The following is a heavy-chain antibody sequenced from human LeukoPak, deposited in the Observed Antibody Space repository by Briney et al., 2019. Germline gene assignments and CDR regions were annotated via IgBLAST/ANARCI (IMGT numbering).Heavy chain of an antibody. CDR2: IKQDGSEK. CDR1: GFTFSSYW. Sequence: GGSLRLSCAASGFTFSSYWMSWVHQAPGKGLEWVANIKQDGSEKYYVDSVKGRFTISRDNAKNSLYLQMNSLRAEDTAVYYCARDPLPTVVTPSSDYWGQGTLVTVSS. J-gene: IGHJ4*02. D-gene: IGHD4-23*01. CDR3: ARDPLPTVVTPSSDY. V-gene: IGHV3-7*01.